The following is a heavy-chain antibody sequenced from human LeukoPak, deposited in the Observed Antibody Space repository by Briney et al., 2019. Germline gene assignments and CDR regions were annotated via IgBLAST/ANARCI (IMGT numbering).Heavy chain of an antibody. CDR2: ISYDGSNK. CDR3: ATPVAVAGTSDFDY. Sequence: GRSLRLSCAASGFTFRTYGMHWVRQAPGKGLEWVAIISYDGSNKYYADSVKGRFTISRDNSKNTLYLQMNSLRAEDTAVYYCATPVAVAGTSDFDYWGQGTLVTVSS. D-gene: IGHD6-19*01. CDR1: GFTFRTYG. V-gene: IGHV3-30*03. J-gene: IGHJ4*02.